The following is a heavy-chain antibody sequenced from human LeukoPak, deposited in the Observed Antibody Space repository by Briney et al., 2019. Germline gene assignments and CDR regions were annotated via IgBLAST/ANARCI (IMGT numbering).Heavy chain of an antibody. Sequence: GGSLRLSCEASGFTLSIYWMSWVRQAPGKGLEWVANINQDGSEKYYVDSVKGRFTISRDNAKKSLYLQMDSLRVEDTAVYYCARGFDGYYGFDIWGQGTMVTVSS. D-gene: IGHD5-24*01. CDR1: GFTLSIYW. CDR3: ARGFDGYYGFDI. J-gene: IGHJ3*02. CDR2: INQDGSEK. V-gene: IGHV3-7*05.